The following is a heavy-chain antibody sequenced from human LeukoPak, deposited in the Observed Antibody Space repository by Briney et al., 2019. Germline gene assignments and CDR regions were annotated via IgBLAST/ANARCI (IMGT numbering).Heavy chain of an antibody. CDR2: IIPIFGTA. CDR3: ARGVGEVVVAATRV. D-gene: IGHD2-15*01. V-gene: IGHV1-69*13. J-gene: IGHJ4*02. Sequence: GASVKVSCKASGYTFTSYYMHWVRQAPGQGLEWMGGIIPIFGTANYAQKFQGRVTITADESTSTAYMELSSLRSEDTAVYYCARGVGEVVVAATRVWGQGTLVTVSS. CDR1: GYTFTSYY.